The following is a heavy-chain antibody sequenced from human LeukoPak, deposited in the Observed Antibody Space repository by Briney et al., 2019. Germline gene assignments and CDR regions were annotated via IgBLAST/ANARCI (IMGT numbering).Heavy chain of an antibody. CDR3: AKDMEDIVVVPGSYGMDV. Sequence: PGRSLRLSCAASGFTFDDYAMHWVRQAPGKGLEWVSGISWNSGSIGYADSVKGRFTTSRDNAKNSLYLQMNSLRAEDTALYYCAKDMEDIVVVPGSYGMDVWGQGTTVTVSS. V-gene: IGHV3-9*01. D-gene: IGHD2-2*01. CDR2: ISWNSGSI. J-gene: IGHJ6*02. CDR1: GFTFDDYA.